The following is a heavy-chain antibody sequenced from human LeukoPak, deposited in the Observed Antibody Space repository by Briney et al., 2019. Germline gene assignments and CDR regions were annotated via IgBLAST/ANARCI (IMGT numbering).Heavy chain of an antibody. V-gene: IGHV3-30-3*01. CDR1: GFTFSSYA. CDR2: ISYDGSNK. CDR3: AKVRIGSVDGDYHYFDY. J-gene: IGHJ4*02. D-gene: IGHD4-17*01. Sequence: GRSLRLSCAASGFTFSSYAMHWVRQAPGKGLEWVAVISYDGSNKYYADSVKGRFTISRDNSNNTLYLQINSLRAEDTARYYCAKVRIGSVDGDYHYFDYWGQGALVSVSS.